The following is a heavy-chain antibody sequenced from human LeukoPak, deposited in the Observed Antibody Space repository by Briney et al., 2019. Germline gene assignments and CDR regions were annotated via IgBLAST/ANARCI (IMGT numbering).Heavy chain of an antibody. CDR2: TYYRSKWYS. Sequence: SQTLSLTCAISGDSFSSNSAAWNWLRQSPSRGLEWLGRTYYRSKWYSAYAVCVKSRITINPDTSKNQFSLQLNSVTPEDTAVYYCSRTAGVAAAAGTQFDYWGQGTLVTVSS. V-gene: IGHV6-1*01. J-gene: IGHJ4*02. D-gene: IGHD6-13*01. CDR1: GDSFSSNSAA. CDR3: SRTAGVAAAAGTQFDY.